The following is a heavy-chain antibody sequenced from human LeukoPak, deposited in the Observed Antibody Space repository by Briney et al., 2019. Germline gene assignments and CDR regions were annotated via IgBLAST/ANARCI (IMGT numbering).Heavy chain of an antibody. CDR2: MNPNNGNA. J-gene: IGHJ4*02. Sequence: ASVKVSCKASEYTFTNYDINWVRQATGQGLEWMGWMNPNNGNAGYAQKFQDKVTMTRDTSISTAYMELSSLRSEDTAIYYCARGAWYNSAYTALHYFDYWGQGTLVTVSS. V-gene: IGHV1-8*01. CDR1: EYTFTNYD. CDR3: ARGAWYNSAYTALHYFDY. D-gene: IGHD6-19*01.